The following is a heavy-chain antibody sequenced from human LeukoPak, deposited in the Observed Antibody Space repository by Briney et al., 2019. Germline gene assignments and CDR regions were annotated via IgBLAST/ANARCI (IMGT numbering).Heavy chain of an antibody. CDR1: GGSISSSSYY. Sequence: SETLSLTCTVPGGSISSSSYYWGWIRQPPGKGLEWIGSIYYSGSTYYNPSLKSRVTISVDTSKNQFSLKLSSVTAADTAVYYCARPWWELGGGYYFDYWGQGTLVTVSS. V-gene: IGHV4-39*01. D-gene: IGHD1-26*01. J-gene: IGHJ4*02. CDR2: IYYSGST. CDR3: ARPWWELGGGYYFDY.